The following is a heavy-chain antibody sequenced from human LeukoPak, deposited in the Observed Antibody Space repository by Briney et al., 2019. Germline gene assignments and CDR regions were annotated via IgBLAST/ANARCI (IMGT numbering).Heavy chain of an antibody. J-gene: IGHJ4*02. D-gene: IGHD4-23*01. V-gene: IGHV3-30-3*01. CDR1: GFTFSSYA. CDR3: ARDISGEDGGNYFDY. Sequence: PGGSLRLSCAASGFTFSSYAMHWVRQAPGKGLEWVAVISYDGSNKYYADSVKGRFTISRDNSKNTLYLQMNSLRAEDTAVYYCARDISGEDGGNYFDYWGQGTLVTVSS. CDR2: ISYDGSNK.